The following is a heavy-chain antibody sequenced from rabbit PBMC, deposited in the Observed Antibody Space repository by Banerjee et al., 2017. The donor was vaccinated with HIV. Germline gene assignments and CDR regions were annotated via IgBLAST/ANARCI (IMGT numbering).Heavy chain of an antibody. D-gene: IGHD2-1*01. CDR1: GFDFSSYG. CDR2: IYTSSGST. V-gene: IGHV1S40*01. Sequence: QSLEESGGDLVKPGASLKLSCTASGFDFSSYGISWVRQAPGKGLEWIACIYTSSGSTWYASWAKGRFTISKTSSTTVTLQMTSLTAADTATYFCAKESTVLPVMVIVPWYFNLWGQGTLVTVS. J-gene: IGHJ4*01. CDR3: AKESTVLPVMVIVPWYFNL.